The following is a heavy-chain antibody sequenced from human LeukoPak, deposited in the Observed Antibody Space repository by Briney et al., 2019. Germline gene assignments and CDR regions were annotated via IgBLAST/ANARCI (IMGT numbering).Heavy chain of an antibody. Sequence: SETLSLTCTVSGVSISTSNSYWGWIRRPPGKGLEWIGSMYYTGNTYYNASLKSRVTISIDTSKNQISLRLTSVTATDTAMYYCARQTGSGLFTLPGGQGTLVTVSS. J-gene: IGHJ4*02. CDR3: ARQTGSGLFTLP. CDR2: MYYTGNT. D-gene: IGHD3/OR15-3a*01. V-gene: IGHV4-39*01. CDR1: GVSISTSNSY.